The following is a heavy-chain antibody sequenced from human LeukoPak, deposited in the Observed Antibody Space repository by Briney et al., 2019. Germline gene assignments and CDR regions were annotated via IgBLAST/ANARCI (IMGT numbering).Heavy chain of an antibody. CDR3: ARLPPYSSSSYYFDY. D-gene: IGHD6-6*01. J-gene: IGHJ4*02. V-gene: IGHV4-38-2*01. Sequence: SETLSLTCAVSGYSISSGYCWGWIRQPPGKGLEWIGSIYHSGITYYNPSLKSRVTISIDTSKNQFSLKLSSVTAADTAVYYCARLPPYSSSSYYFDYWGQGTLVTVSS. CDR1: GYSISSGYC. CDR2: IYHSGIT.